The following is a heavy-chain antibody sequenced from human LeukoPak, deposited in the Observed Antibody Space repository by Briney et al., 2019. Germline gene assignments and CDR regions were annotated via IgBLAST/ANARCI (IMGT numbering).Heavy chain of an antibody. J-gene: IGHJ3*01. CDR2: LWYYGSNK. CDR3: ARKKEDFYNSGGYFLSDAIDF. Sequence: GGGLRLSSAAAPFTFSGGCRHRGRQAPREGVGWGGVLWYYGSNKYYAASVKGRFTISRDNSKNTLFLQMNSLRPEDTALYYCARKKEDFYNSGGYFLSDAIDFWGQGTMVTVSS. CDR1: PFTFSGGC. V-gene: IGHV3-30*19. D-gene: IGHD3-22*01.